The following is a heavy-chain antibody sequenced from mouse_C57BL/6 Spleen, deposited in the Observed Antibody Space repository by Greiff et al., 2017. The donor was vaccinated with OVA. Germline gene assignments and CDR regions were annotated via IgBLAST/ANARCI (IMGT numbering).Heavy chain of an antibody. Sequence: EVKLQESGPELVKPGASVKIPCKASGYTFTDYNMDWVKQSHGKSLEWIGDINPNNGGTIYNQKFKGKATLTVDKSSSTAYMELRSLTSEDTAVYYCARPYYYGSSHFDYWGQGTTLTVSS. CDR2: INPNNGGT. V-gene: IGHV1-18*01. CDR1: GYTFTDYN. J-gene: IGHJ2*01. CDR3: ARPYYYGSSHFDY. D-gene: IGHD1-1*01.